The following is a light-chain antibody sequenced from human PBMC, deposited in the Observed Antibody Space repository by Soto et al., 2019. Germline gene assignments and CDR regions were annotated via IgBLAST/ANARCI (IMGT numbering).Light chain of an antibody. CDR1: SSDVGAYKY. CDR3: TSYVGNDIWV. J-gene: IGLJ3*02. CDR2: GVT. V-gene: IGLV2-8*01. Sequence: QSALTQPPSASGSPGQSVTISCTGTSSDVGAYKYVSWYQQYPGKAPKLMIYGVTKRPSGVPDRFSGSKSGNTASLTVSRLQAEDEDDYYCTSYVGNDIWVFGGGTKLTVL.